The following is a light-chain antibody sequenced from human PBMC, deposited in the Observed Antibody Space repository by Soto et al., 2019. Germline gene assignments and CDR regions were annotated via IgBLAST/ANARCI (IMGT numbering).Light chain of an antibody. Sequence: RVMTQSPVSLSVSPGERVTLSCRASQPISNNLAWYQQKPGQAPRLLIYDASNRAPGIPARFSGSGSGTDFTLTISSLEPEDFAVYYCQQRSNWPRGTFGQGTKLEIK. V-gene: IGKV3-11*01. CDR1: QPISNN. CDR3: QQRSNWPRGT. CDR2: DAS. J-gene: IGKJ2*01.